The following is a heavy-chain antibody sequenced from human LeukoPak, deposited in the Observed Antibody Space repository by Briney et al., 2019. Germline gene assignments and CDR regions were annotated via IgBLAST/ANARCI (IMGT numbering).Heavy chain of an antibody. V-gene: IGHV3-30*02. J-gene: IGHJ6*03. CDR1: GFTFSNYG. CDR2: IRYDGSEK. CDR3: ARAKTYGSGSYYYYMDV. Sequence: PGGSLRLSCTASGFTFSNYGMHWVRQAPGKGLEWVAFIRYDGSEKYYADSVKGRITISRDNAKNSLYLQMNSLRAEDTALYHCARAKTYGSGSYYYYMDVWGKGTTVTISS. D-gene: IGHD3-10*01.